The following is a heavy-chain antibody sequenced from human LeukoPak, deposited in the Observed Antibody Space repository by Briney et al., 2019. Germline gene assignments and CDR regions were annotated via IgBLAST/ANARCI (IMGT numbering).Heavy chain of an antibody. CDR2: IDWDDDK. CDR1: GFSLSTSGMC. D-gene: IGHD3-22*01. Sequence: SGPTLVNPTQTLTLTCTFSGFSLSTSGMCVSWIRQPPGKALEWLARIDWDDDKYYSTSLKTRLTISKDTSKNQVVLTMTNMDPVDTATYYCARIPQKYDCSGYYPSHVDYWGQGTLVTVSS. J-gene: IGHJ4*02. V-gene: IGHV2-70*11. CDR3: ARIPQKYDCSGYYPSHVDY.